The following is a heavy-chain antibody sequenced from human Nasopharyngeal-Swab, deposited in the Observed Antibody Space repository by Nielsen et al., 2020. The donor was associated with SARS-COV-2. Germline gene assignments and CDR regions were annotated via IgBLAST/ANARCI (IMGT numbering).Heavy chain of an antibody. J-gene: IGHJ4*02. V-gene: IGHV4-34*01. Sequence: WIRQPPGKGLEWIGEINHSGSTNYNPSLKSRVTISVDTSKNQFSLKLSSVTAADTAVYYCARGIRPGPRATRGRYFDYWGQGTLVPSPQ. D-gene: IGHD1-26*01. CDR2: INHSGST. CDR3: ARGIRPGPRATRGRYFDY.